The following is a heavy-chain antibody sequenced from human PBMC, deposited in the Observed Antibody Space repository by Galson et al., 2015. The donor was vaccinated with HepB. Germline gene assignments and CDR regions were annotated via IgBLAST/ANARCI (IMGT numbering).Heavy chain of an antibody. CDR1: GFTFSNAW. CDR3: TTELALYYPAAFDY. CDR2: IKSKTDGGTT. D-gene: IGHD1-26*01. Sequence: SLRLSCAASGFTFSNAWMSWVRQAPGKGLEWVGRIKSKTDGGTTDYAAPVKGRFTISRDDSKNTLYLQMNSLKTEDTAVYYCTTELALYYPAAFDYWGQGTLVTVSS. J-gene: IGHJ4*02. V-gene: IGHV3-15*01.